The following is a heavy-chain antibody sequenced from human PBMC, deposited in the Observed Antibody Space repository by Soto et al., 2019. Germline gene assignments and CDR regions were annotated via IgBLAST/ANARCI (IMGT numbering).Heavy chain of an antibody. D-gene: IGHD6-6*01. V-gene: IGHV1-2*02. CDR1: GYTFTGYY. Sequence: GTSVQVTCKASGYTFTGYYMHWVRQAPGQGLEWMGWINPNSGGTNYAQKFQGRVTMTRDMSISTAYMELSRLRSDDTAVYYCARGEYSSSSLDVWGQGTTVTVSS. CDR3: ARGEYSSSSLDV. J-gene: IGHJ6*02. CDR2: INPNSGGT.